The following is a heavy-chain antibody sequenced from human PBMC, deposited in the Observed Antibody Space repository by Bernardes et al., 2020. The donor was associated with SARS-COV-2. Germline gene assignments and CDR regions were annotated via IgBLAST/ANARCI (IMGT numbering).Heavy chain of an antibody. J-gene: IGHJ5*02. CDR3: ASVAISAGGFSWFDP. V-gene: IGHV3-11*03. CDR2: ISSSSSYT. Sequence: GGSLRLSCAASGFTFSDYYMTWIRQAPGKGLEWVSYISSSSSYTNYADSVKGRFTISRDNAKNSLYLQMNSLRAEDTAVYYCASVAISAGGFSWFDPWGQGTLVTVSS. D-gene: IGHD2-21*01. CDR1: GFTFSDYY.